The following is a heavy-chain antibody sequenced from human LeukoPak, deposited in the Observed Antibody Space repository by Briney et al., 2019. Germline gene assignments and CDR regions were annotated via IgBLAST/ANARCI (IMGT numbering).Heavy chain of an antibody. V-gene: IGHV1-2*02. Sequence: ASVKVSCKASGYTFTGYYMHWVRQAPGQGLEWMGWINPNSGGTNYAQKFQGRATMTRDTSISTAYMELSRLRSDDTAVYYCAGASSGRPYWYFDLWGRGTLVTVSS. CDR3: AGASSGRPYWYFDL. CDR2: INPNSGGT. CDR1: GYTFTGYY. D-gene: IGHD3-22*01. J-gene: IGHJ2*01.